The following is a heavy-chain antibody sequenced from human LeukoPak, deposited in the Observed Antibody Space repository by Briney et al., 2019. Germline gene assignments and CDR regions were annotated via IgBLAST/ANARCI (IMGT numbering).Heavy chain of an antibody. CDR1: GYTFTSYD. Sequence: GASVKVSCKAPGYTFTSYDINWVRQATGQGLEWMGWMNPNSGNTGYAQKFQGRVTMTRNTSISTAYMELSSLRSEDTAVYYCARGRSIAARTNWFDPWGQGTLVTVSS. J-gene: IGHJ5*02. CDR2: MNPNSGNT. V-gene: IGHV1-8*01. CDR3: ARGRSIAARTNWFDP. D-gene: IGHD6-6*01.